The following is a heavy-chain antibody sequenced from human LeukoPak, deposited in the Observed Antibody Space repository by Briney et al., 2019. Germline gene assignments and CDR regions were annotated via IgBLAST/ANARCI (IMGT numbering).Heavy chain of an antibody. Sequence: GGSLRLSCAASGFTFSSYSMNWVRQAPGKGLEWVSSISSSSSYIYYADSVKGRFTISRDNAKNSLYLQMSSLRAEDTAVYYCARDRSTGTTLRNYYFDYWGQGTLVTVSS. CDR3: ARDRSTGTTLRNYYFDY. V-gene: IGHV3-21*01. D-gene: IGHD1-7*01. CDR2: ISSSSSYI. J-gene: IGHJ4*02. CDR1: GFTFSSYS.